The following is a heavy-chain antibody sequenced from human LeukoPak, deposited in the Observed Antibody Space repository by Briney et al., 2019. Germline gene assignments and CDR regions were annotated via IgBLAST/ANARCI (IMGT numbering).Heavy chain of an antibody. CDR1: GGTFSSYA. D-gene: IGHD2-2*01. J-gene: IGHJ6*03. Sequence: SVKVSCKASGGTFSSYAISWVRQAPGQGLEWTGGIIPIFGTANYAQKFQGRVTITADESTSTAYMELSSLRSEDTAVYYCAREGYCSSTSCARRYYYMDVWGKGTTVTVSS. CDR3: AREGYCSSTSCARRYYYMDV. V-gene: IGHV1-69*13. CDR2: IIPIFGTA.